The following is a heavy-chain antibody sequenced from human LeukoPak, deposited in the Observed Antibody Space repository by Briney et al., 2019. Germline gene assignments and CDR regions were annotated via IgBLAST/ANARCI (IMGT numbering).Heavy chain of an antibody. Sequence: PGGSLKLSCAASGFPFSRYSMNWVRQAPGEGPEWVSSISSSSNKDYVDSVKGRFTVSRDNAKNSLYLQMDSLRVEDTAVYYCARDPPSRGTRYFDYWGQGILVTVSS. D-gene: IGHD3-16*01. CDR1: GFPFSRYS. J-gene: IGHJ4*02. CDR3: ARDPPSRGTRYFDY. CDR2: ISSSSNK. V-gene: IGHV3-21*01.